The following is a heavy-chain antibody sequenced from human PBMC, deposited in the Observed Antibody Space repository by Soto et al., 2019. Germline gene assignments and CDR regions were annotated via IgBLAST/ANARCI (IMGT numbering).Heavy chain of an antibody. CDR1: DFTFSSYA. CDR3: AKGSGYYYVGSYIAY. Sequence: GGSLRLSCAASDFTFSSYAMIWVRQAPGKGLEWVSAISGSGDSPHYADSVQGRFSISRDNSKNTLYLQMRSLRAEDTALYYCAKGSGYYYVGSYIAYCGQGTLVTVSS. J-gene: IGHJ4*02. V-gene: IGHV3-23*01. CDR2: ISGSGDSP. D-gene: IGHD3-22*01.